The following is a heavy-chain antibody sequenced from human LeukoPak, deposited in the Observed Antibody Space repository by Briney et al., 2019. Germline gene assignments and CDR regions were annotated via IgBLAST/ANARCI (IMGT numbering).Heavy chain of an antibody. Sequence: WGSLRLSCAGSGFTFSAFTINWVRQAPGKGLEWVSCIGGSSDSYIYYADSVRGRFTISRDNAKNSVYLQMDSLRAEDTALYYCAKENGIMIGAFDIWGQGTMVTVSS. CDR1: GFTFSAFT. V-gene: IGHV3-21*01. CDR2: IGGSSDSYI. D-gene: IGHD3-22*01. CDR3: AKENGIMIGAFDI. J-gene: IGHJ3*02.